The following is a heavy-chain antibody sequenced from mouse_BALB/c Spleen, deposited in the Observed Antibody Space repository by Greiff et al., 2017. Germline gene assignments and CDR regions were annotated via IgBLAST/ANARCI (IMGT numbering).Heavy chain of an antibody. CDR3: TREVTTAPLDD. CDR2: IRLKSNNYAT. J-gene: IGHJ2*01. V-gene: IGHV6-6*02. D-gene: IGHD1-2*01. CDR1: GFTFSNYW. Sequence: EVKLMESGGGLVQPGGSMKLSCVASGFTFSNYWMNWVRQSPEKGLEWVAEIRLKSNNYATHYAESVKGRFTISRDDSKSSVYLQMNNLRGEDTGIYYCTREVTTAPLDDWGEGTTLTVSS.